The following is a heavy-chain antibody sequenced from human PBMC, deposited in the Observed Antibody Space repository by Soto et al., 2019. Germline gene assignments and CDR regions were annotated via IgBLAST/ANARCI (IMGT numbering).Heavy chain of an antibody. CDR2: INPNSGGT. Sequence: ASVKVSCKASGYTFTGYYMHWVRQAPGQGLEWMGWINPNSGGTNYAQKFQGWVTMTRDTSISTAYMELSRLRSDDTAVYYCARARSGWYPDYYYYGMDVWGQGTTVTVSS. V-gene: IGHV1-2*04. D-gene: IGHD6-19*01. CDR1: GYTFTGYY. CDR3: ARARSGWYPDYYYYGMDV. J-gene: IGHJ6*02.